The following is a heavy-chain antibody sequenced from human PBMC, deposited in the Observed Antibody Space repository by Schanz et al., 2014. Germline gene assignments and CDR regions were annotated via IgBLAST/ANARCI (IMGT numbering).Heavy chain of an antibody. CDR1: GFTFSDYY. D-gene: IGHD2-15*01. Sequence: QVQLVDSGGGLVKPGGSLRLSCAASGFTFSDYYMTWIRQAPGKGLEWVAVIRYDGRNKNFVESVKGRFTISRDNSNNTVYLQMNTLRAEDTAVYFCARDAVALVPEYFMDFWGQGTLITVSS. J-gene: IGHJ4*02. CDR2: IRYDGRNK. CDR3: ARDAVALVPEYFMDF. V-gene: IGHV3-33*08.